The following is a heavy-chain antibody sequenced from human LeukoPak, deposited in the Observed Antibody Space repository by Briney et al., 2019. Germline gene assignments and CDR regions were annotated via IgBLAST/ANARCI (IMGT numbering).Heavy chain of an antibody. D-gene: IGHD6-19*01. CDR2: ISGSGGTT. J-gene: IGHJ4*02. V-gene: IGHV3-23*01. Sequence: GRSLRLSCAASVFTFSSYAMSWVRQAPGKGLEWVSAISGSGGTTYYADSVEGRFTISRDNSKNTLYLKMNSLRAEDTAVYYCAEQNRLGQWLAYFDYWGQGTLVTVSS. CDR3: AEQNRLGQWLAYFDY. CDR1: VFTFSSYA.